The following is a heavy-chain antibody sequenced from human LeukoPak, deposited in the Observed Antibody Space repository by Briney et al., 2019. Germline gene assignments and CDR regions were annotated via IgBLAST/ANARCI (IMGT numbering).Heavy chain of an antibody. CDR2: IGGSGSYI. V-gene: IGHV3-21*04. Sequence: GGSLRLSCAASGFTFSSYNMNWVRQAPGKGLEWVSSIGGSGSYIFYADSVKGRFTISRANAKNSLYLQRNSLRAEDTALYYCARVYMSKIPFSWGQGTLVTVSS. CDR1: GFTFSSYN. J-gene: IGHJ4*02. CDR3: ARVYMSKIPFS. D-gene: IGHD3-10*01.